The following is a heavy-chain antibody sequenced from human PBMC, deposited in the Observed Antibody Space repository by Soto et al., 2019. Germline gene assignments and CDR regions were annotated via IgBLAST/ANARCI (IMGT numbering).Heavy chain of an antibody. CDR2: ISAAGDP. J-gene: IGHJ6*02. V-gene: IGHV3-13*05. Sequence: EVQLVESGGGLVQPGGSLRLSCEASGFTFRNYDMHWVRQGTGKGLEWVSGISAAGDPDYADSVEGRFTNSRENAQNSFFLQMNSLRVGDTAVYYCARTDSDFYGLDVWGQGTTVIVSS. CDR3: ARTDSDFYGLDV. CDR1: GFTFRNYD. D-gene: IGHD4-4*01.